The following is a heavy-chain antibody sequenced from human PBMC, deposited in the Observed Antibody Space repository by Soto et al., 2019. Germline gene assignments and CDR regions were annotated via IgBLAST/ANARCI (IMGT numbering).Heavy chain of an antibody. V-gene: IGHV6-1*01. J-gene: IGHJ4*01. CDR2: RYYRSKWYY. CDR3: ARGEQYSGRIFDY. Sequence: SQTLSLACAITADTVSSNSSVGIWVRQSPSRGLEWLGRRYYRSKWYYEYAISVRGRITINPDTSKNQYSLQLNSVTPEDTAVYFCARGEQYSGRIFDYWGQGTLVTVSS. D-gene: IGHD1-26*01. CDR1: ADTVSSNSSV.